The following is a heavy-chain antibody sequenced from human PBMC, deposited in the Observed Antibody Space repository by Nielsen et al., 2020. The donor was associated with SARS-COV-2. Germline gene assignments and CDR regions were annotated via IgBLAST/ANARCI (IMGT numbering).Heavy chain of an antibody. CDR2: ISAYNGNT. V-gene: IGHV1-18*04. J-gene: IGHJ6*03. Sequence: ASVKVSCKASGYTFTSYGISWVRQAPGQGLEWMGWISAYNGNTNYAQKLQGRVTVTTDTSTSTAYMELRSLRSDDTAVYYCASGERGPYYMDVWGKGTTVTVSS. D-gene: IGHD1-26*01. CDR1: GYTFTSYG. CDR3: ASGERGPYYMDV.